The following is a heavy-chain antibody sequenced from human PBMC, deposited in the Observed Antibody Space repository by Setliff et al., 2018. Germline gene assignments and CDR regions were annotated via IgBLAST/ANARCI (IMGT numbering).Heavy chain of an antibody. V-gene: IGHV3-74*01. J-gene: IGHJ6*03. D-gene: IGHD7-27*01. Sequence: GGSLRLSCGGYGFTFSKYWMYWVRQVPGKGLVWVSRINGDGTITDYADSVKGRFTISRDNAKSTLYLQMNSLRGEDTAVYFCASIDWGENFYNMDVWGKGTTVTVSS. CDR2: INGDGTIT. CDR3: ASIDWGENFYNMDV. CDR1: GFTFSKYW.